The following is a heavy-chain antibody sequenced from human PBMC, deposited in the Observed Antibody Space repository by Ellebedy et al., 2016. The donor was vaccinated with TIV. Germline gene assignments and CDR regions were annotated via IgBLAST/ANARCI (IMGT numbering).Heavy chain of an antibody. CDR3: ARSSRIGLVNWFDP. J-gene: IGHJ5*02. V-gene: IGHV4-61*02. Sequence: SETLSLTXAVSGGSISSGGYSWSWIRQPAGKGLEWIGRIYTSGSTNYNPSLKSRVTMSVDTSKNQFSLKLSSVTAADTAVYYCARSSRIGLVNWFDPWGQGTLVTVSS. D-gene: IGHD6-19*01. CDR1: GGSISSGGYS. CDR2: IYTSGST.